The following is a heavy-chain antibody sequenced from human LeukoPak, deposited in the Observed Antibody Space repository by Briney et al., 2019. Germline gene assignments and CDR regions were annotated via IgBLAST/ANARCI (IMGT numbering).Heavy chain of an antibody. CDR3: ARDPGGGYDA. D-gene: IGHD5-12*01. CDR2: IWYDGSNE. Sequence: GRSLRLSCAASGFTFSSYGMHWVRQAPGKGLEWVAVIWYDGSNEYYADSVKGRFTISRDNSKTTLYLQMNSLRADDTAVYYGARDPGGGYDAWRQGTLVTVSS. J-gene: IGHJ4*02. CDR1: GFTFSSYG. V-gene: IGHV3-33*01.